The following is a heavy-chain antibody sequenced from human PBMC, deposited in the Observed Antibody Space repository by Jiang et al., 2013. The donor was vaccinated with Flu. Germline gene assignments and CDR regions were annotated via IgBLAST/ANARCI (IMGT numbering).Heavy chain of an antibody. Sequence: KPTQTLTLTCTFSGFSLSTRGKGVGWIRQPPGKALEWLALIYWDDDKHYSPALKTRLTVTRDTSKNQVVLTLTNVDPVDTATYYCAHSQWYGGKYYFDLWGQGTLVTVSS. CDR1: GFSLSTRGKG. CDR3: AHSQWYGGKYYFDL. V-gene: IGHV2-5*02. J-gene: IGHJ4*02. CDR2: IYWDDDK. D-gene: IGHD1-26*01.